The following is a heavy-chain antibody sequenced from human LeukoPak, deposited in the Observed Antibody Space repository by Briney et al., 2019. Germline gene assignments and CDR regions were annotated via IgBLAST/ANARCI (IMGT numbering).Heavy chain of an antibody. D-gene: IGHD5-24*01. CDR2: INSDGSST. CDR1: GFTFSSYS. V-gene: IGHV3-74*01. Sequence: GGSLRLSCAASGFTFSSYSMNWVRQAPGKGLVWVSRINSDGSSTSYADSVKGRFTISRDNAKNTLYLQMNSLRAEDTAVYYCARAGRDGYKIGSFDYWGQGTLVTVSS. CDR3: ARAGRDGYKIGSFDY. J-gene: IGHJ4*02.